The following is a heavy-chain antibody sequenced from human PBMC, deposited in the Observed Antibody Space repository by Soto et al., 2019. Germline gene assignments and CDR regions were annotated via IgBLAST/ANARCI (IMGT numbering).Heavy chain of an antibody. CDR2: IYPGDSDT. V-gene: IGHV5-51*01. CDR3: ARHRREWHNQCYYYYGMDV. J-gene: IGHJ6*02. Sequence: GESLKISCKGSGYNFITDWISWVRQMPGKGLEWMGIIYPGDSDTRYNSSFEGQVTISADKSISTAYLQWKSLKASDTAIYYCARHRREWHNQCYYYYGMDVWGQGTTVTVSS. D-gene: IGHD3-3*01. CDR1: GYNFITDW.